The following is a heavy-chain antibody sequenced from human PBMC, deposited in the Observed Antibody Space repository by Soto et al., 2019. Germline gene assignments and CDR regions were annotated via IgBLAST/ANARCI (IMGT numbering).Heavy chain of an antibody. CDR2: IYYSGST. V-gene: IGHV4-39*01. J-gene: IGHJ4*02. CDR3: ATLWFGEGNY. D-gene: IGHD3-10*01. CDR1: GGSISSSSYY. Sequence: QLQLQESGPGLVKPSETLSLTCTVSGGSISSSSYYWGWIRQPPGKGLEWIGSIYYSGSTYYNPSLKIRVTIAVDTSKNQFSLKLSAVTAADTAVYYCATLWFGEGNYWGQGTLVTVSS.